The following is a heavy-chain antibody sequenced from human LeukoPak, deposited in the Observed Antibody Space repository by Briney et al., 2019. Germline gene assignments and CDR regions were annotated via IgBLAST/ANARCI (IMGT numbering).Heavy chain of an antibody. J-gene: IGHJ4*02. CDR3: ARVENGYFDY. CDR1: GGSISSYY. D-gene: IGHD2-8*01. V-gene: IGHV4-59*01. Sequence: PSETLSLTCTVSGGSISSYYWSWIRQRPGKGLEWIGYIYYSGSTNYNSSLKSRVTISVDTSKNQFPLKLSSVTAADTAVYYCARVENGYFDYWGQGTLVTVSS. CDR2: IYYSGST.